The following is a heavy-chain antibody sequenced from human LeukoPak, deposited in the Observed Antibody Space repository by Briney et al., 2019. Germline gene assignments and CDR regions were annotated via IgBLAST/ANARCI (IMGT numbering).Heavy chain of an antibody. CDR2: ISPDGSST. J-gene: IGHJ4*02. CDR3: TRGGFQLVPFDY. D-gene: IGHD6-13*01. V-gene: IGHV3-74*01. Sequence: GGSLRLSCAASGFTFSSYWMLWVRQTPGQGLVWVSRISPDGSSTSYADSVKGRFTISRDNAKNTLYLQMNSLRAEDTAVYYCTRGGFQLVPFDYWGQGTLVAVSS. CDR1: GFTFSSYW.